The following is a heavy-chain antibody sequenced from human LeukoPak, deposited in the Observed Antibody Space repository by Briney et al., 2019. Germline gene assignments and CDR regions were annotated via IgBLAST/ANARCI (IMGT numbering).Heavy chain of an antibody. D-gene: IGHD2-15*01. V-gene: IGHV3-23*01. CDR1: GFTFRSYA. CDR3: VRYFHCSDGSCALIDS. CDR2: TNEPSGYT. J-gene: IGHJ4*02. Sequence: GGSLRLSCTASGFTFRSYAMSWVRQAPGKGLDWVSGTNEPSGYTYYAASVKGRFTVSRDNSENTLYLHMNSLRVEVTAVYYCVRYFHCSDGSCALIDSWGQGTLVTVSS.